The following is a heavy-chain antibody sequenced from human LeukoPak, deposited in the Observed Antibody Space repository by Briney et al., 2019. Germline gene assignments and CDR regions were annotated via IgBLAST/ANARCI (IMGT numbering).Heavy chain of an antibody. Sequence: PGGSLRLSCAASGFTFSSYWMNWVRQAPGKGLEWVANIKEDGSEIYYVGSVKGRFTISRDNAKNSLFLQMNSLRAEDTAVYYCVRGIEYWGQGTLVTVSS. CDR1: GFTFSSYW. J-gene: IGHJ4*02. V-gene: IGHV3-7*01. CDR3: VRGIEY. CDR2: IKEDGSEI.